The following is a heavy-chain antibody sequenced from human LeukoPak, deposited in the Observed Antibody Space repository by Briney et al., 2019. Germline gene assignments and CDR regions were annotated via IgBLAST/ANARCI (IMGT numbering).Heavy chain of an antibody. CDR2: ISSSSSYI. D-gene: IGHD6-19*01. CDR1: GFTFSSYS. CDR3: ARGSRVAGTMGAFDI. V-gene: IGHV3-21*04. J-gene: IGHJ3*02. Sequence: PGGSLRLSCAASGFTFSSYSMNWVRQAPGKGLEWVSSISSSSSYIYYADSVKGRFTISRDNSENTLYLQMNSLRAEDTAVYYCARGSRVAGTMGAFDIWGQGTMVTVPS.